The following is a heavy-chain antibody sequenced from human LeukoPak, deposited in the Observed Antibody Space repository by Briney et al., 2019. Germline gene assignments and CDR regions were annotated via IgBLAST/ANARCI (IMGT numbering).Heavy chain of an antibody. CDR2: INHSGST. D-gene: IGHD1-1*01. CDR1: GGSFSGYY. Sequence: PSETLSLTCAVYGGSFSGYYWSWIRQPPGKGLEWIVEINHSGSTNYNPSLKSRVTISVDTSKNQFSLKLSSVTAADTAVYYCARGNGTTTARLYYFDYWGQGTLVTVSS. J-gene: IGHJ4*02. CDR3: ARGNGTTTARLYYFDY. V-gene: IGHV4-34*01.